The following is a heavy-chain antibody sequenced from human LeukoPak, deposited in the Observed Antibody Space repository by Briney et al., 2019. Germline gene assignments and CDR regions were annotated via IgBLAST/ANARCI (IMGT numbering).Heavy chain of an antibody. V-gene: IGHV1-46*01. CDR1: GYTFTSYY. J-gene: IGHJ4*01. Sequence: ASVKVSCKASGYTFTSYYMHWVRQAPGQGLEWMGIINPSGGSTSYAQKFQGRVTMTRDTSTSTASMELSSLRSEHTAVYSCARDRVTPCPCFDYWGHGTLVTVSS. CDR3: ARDRVTPCPCFDY. CDR2: INPSGGST. D-gene: IGHD2-21*02.